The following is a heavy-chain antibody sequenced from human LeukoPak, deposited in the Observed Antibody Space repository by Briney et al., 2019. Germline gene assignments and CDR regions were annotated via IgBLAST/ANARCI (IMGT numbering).Heavy chain of an antibody. D-gene: IGHD6-19*01. CDR3: ARATSGWYYYYYGMDV. J-gene: IGHJ6*02. V-gene: IGHV3-7*01. CDR2: IKQDGSEK. Sequence: PGGSLRLSCAASGFTFSSYWMSWVRQAPGKGLEWVANIKQDGSEKYYVDSVKGRFTISRDNAKNSLYLQMNSLRAEDTAVYYCARATSGWYYYYYGMDVWGQGTTVTVSS. CDR1: GFTFSSYW.